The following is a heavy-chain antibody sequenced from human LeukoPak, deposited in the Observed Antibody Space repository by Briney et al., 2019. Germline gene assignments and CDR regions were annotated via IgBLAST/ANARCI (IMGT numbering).Heavy chain of an antibody. Sequence: ASVKVSCKASVYSFTTYAISWVRRAPGQGLEWMGRISAYNGNTNYAQKLQGRVTMTTDTSTNTAYMDLRSLRSNDTAVYYCARDQGYCTSASCSIDYWGQGTLVTVSS. CDR1: VYSFTTYA. CDR2: ISAYNGNT. D-gene: IGHD2-2*01. J-gene: IGHJ4*02. V-gene: IGHV1-18*01. CDR3: ARDQGYCTSASCSIDY.